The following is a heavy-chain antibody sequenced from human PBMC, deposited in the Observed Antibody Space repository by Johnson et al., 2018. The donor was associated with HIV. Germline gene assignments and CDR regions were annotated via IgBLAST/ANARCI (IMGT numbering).Heavy chain of an antibody. CDR1: GFTFSRYA. Sequence: QVQLVESGGGVVQPGRSLRLSCAASGFTFSRYAMHWVRQAPGKGLEWVAVISYDGSNKYYAVSVKGRFTISRDNSKNTLSLQMNSLRAEDTAVYYCARELPSYDILTGPGAFDIWGQGTMVTVSS. J-gene: IGHJ3*02. D-gene: IGHD3-9*01. V-gene: IGHV3-30*04. CDR3: ARELPSYDILTGPGAFDI. CDR2: ISYDGSNK.